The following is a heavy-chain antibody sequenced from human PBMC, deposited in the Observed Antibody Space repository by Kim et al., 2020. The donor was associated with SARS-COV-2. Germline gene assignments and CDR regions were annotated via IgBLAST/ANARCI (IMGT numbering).Heavy chain of an antibody. D-gene: IGHD5-12*01. CDR1: GFTFSSYG. CDR3: AKAGPFFGGYDFFVRYY. CDR2: ISYDGSNK. Sequence: GGSLRLSCAASGFTFSSYGMHWVRQAPGKGLEWVAVISYDGSNKYYADSVKGRFTISRDNSKNTLYLQMNSLRAEDTAVYYCAKAGPFFGGYDFFVRYY. J-gene: IGHJ6*01. V-gene: IGHV3-30*18.